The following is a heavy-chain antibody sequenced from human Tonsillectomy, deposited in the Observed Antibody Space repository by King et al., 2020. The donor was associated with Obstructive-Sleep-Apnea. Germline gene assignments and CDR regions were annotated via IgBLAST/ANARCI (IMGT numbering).Heavy chain of an antibody. V-gene: IGHV4-59*01. CDR3: ARDHSDTYDSSGRDAFDI. CDR2: IYYSGST. CDR1: GGSISSYY. D-gene: IGHD3-22*01. Sequence: QLQESGPGLVKPSETLSLTCTVSGGSISSYYWSWIRQPPGKGLEWIGYIYYSGSTNYNPSLKSRVTISVDTSKNQFSLKLGSVTAADTAVYYCARDHSDTYDSSGRDAFDIWGQGTMVTVSS. J-gene: IGHJ3*02.